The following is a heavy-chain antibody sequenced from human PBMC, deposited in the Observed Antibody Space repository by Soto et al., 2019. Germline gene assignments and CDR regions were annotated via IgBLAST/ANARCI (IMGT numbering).Heavy chain of an antibody. J-gene: IGHJ6*02. Sequence: GASVKVSCKASGYTFTSYYMHWVRQAPGQGLEWMGIINPSGGSTSYAQKFQGRVTMTRDTSTSTVYMELSSLRSEDTAVYYCARDGNAVSSSYYYYYGMDVWGQGTTVTVSS. CDR2: INPSGGST. CDR3: ARDGNAVSSSYYYYYGMDV. V-gene: IGHV1-46*01. D-gene: IGHD6-19*01. CDR1: GYTFTSYY.